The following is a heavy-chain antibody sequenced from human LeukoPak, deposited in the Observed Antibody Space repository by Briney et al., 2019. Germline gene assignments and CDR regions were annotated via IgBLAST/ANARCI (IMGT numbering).Heavy chain of an antibody. CDR3: ARERPYCSSTSCAAWFDP. V-gene: IGHV4-4*07. CDR2: IYTSGST. J-gene: IGHJ5*02. D-gene: IGHD2-2*01. CDR1: GGSISSYY. Sequence: PSETLSLTCTVSGGSISSYYWSWIRQPAGKGLEWIGRIYTSGSTNYNPSLKSRVTMSVDTSKNQFSLKLSSVTAADTAVYYCARERPYCSSTSCAAWFDPWGQGTLVTVSS.